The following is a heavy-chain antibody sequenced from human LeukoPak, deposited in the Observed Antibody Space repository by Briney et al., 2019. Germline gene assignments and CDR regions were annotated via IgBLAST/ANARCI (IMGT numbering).Heavy chain of an antibody. V-gene: IGHV1-69*05. Sequence: SVKVSCKASGGTFSSYAISWVRQAPGQGLEWMGGIIPIFGTANYAQKVQGRFTITTDESTSTAYMELSSLRSEDTAVYYCAGGGCSSTSCHLYYYYMDVWGKGTTVTVSS. CDR1: GGTFSSYA. J-gene: IGHJ6*03. CDR3: AGGGCSSTSCHLYYYYMDV. D-gene: IGHD2-2*01. CDR2: IIPIFGTA.